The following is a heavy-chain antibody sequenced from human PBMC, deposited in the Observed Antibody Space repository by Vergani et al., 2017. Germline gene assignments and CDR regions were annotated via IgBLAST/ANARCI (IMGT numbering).Heavy chain of an antibody. CDR3: SHRRSYYDILTGSADY. Sequence: QITLKESGPTLVKPTQTLTLTCTFSGFSLSTSGVGVGWIRQPPGKALELLALIYWNDDKRYSPSLTSRLTITKDTSKNQVVLTMTNMDPVDTATYYCSHRRSYYDILTGSADYWGQGTLVTVSS. D-gene: IGHD3-9*01. CDR1: GFSLSTSGVG. J-gene: IGHJ4*02. V-gene: IGHV2-5*01. CDR2: IYWNDDK.